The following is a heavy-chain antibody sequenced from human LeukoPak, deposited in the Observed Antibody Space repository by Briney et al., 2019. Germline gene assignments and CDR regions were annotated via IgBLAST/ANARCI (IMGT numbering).Heavy chain of an antibody. Sequence: GGSLRLSCAASGFTFSSYAMSWVRQAPGKGLEWVSVIYSGGSTYYADSVRGRFTISRDNSKNTLYLQMNSLRAEDTAVYYCARGTRRSSGWYSTSFLNWFDPWGQGTLVTVSS. CDR2: IYSGGST. CDR3: ARGTRRSSGWYSTSFLNWFDP. V-gene: IGHV3-66*01. D-gene: IGHD6-19*01. J-gene: IGHJ5*02. CDR1: GFTFSSYA.